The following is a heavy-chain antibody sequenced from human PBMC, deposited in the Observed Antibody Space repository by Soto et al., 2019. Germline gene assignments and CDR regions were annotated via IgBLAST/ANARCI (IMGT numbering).Heavy chain of an antibody. D-gene: IGHD3-10*01. CDR2: IIPIFGTA. V-gene: IGHV1-69*13. CDR3: ARDKGYGWGSYTTIYYYYYGKDV. J-gene: IGHJ6*02. CDR1: GGTFSSYA. Sequence: ASVKVSCKASGGTFSSYAISWVRQAPGQGLEWMGGIIPIFGTANYAQKFQGRVTITADESTSTAYMELSSLRSEDTAVYYCARDKGYGWGSYTTIYYYYYGKDVCGQRTTLTVSS.